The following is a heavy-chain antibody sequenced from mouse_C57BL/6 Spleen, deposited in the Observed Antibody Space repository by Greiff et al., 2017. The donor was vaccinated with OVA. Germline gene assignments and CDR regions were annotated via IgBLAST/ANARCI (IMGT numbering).Heavy chain of an antibody. CDR3: ARTDGYYTAMDY. CDR2: IHPNSGST. CDR1: GYTFTSYW. D-gene: IGHD2-3*01. J-gene: IGHJ4*01. V-gene: IGHV1-64*01. Sequence: VQLQQPGAELVKPGASVKLSCKASGYTFTSYWMHWVKQRPGQGLEWIGMIHPNSGSTNYNEKFKSKATLTVDKSSSTAYMQLSSLTSEDSAVYYCARTDGYYTAMDYWGQGTSVTVSS.